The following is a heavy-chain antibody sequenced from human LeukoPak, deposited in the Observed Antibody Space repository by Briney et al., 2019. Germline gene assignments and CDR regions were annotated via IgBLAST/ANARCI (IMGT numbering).Heavy chain of an antibody. D-gene: IGHD3-22*01. Sequence: GASVKVSCKVSGYTPTELSMHWGRQAPGKGLEWRGGFDPEDGETIYAQKFQGTVTMTEDTSTDTAYMELSSLRSEDTAVYYCAIQDHSSGYWDWFDPWGQGTLVTVSS. CDR1: GYTPTELS. V-gene: IGHV1-24*01. CDR2: FDPEDGET. CDR3: AIQDHSSGYWDWFDP. J-gene: IGHJ5*01.